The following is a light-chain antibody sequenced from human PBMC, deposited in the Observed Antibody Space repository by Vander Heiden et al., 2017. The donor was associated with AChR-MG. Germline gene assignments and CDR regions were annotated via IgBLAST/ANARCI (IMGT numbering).Light chain of an antibody. CDR3: CSYAGSSTVV. J-gene: IGLJ3*02. CDR1: SSDVGTYDL. Sequence: QSALTQPASVSGSPGQSITISCSGTSSDVGTYDLVSWYQQRPGKAPKLMIYEVTKRPSGVSNRFSGSKSGNTASLTISGLQAEDEAYYYCCSYAGSSTVVFGGGTKLTVL. CDR2: EVT. V-gene: IGLV2-23*02.